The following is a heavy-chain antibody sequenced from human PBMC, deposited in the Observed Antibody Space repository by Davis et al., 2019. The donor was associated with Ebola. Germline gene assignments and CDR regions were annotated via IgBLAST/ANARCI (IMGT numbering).Heavy chain of an antibody. J-gene: IGHJ4*02. CDR2: IYHSGTT. D-gene: IGHD1-26*01. CDR1: GFSMRSGYY. Sequence: SETLSLTCTVSGFSMRSGYYWGWIRQPPGKGLEWSGIIYHSGTTYYNPSLKSRVTISVDTSTNEFSLKLKSVTAADTAMYYCARPLDLVGATYFDFWGPGTLVTVSS. CDR3: ARPLDLVGATYFDF. V-gene: IGHV4-38-2*02.